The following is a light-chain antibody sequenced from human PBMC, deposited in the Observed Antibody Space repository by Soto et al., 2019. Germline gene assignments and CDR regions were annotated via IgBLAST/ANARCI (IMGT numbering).Light chain of an antibody. CDR2: EAS. J-gene: IGKJ4*01. CDR1: QSFSSY. Sequence: ETVLTQSPGTLSLSPGERATLSCRASQSFSSYLAWYQQKPGQAPMLLIYEASNRATGIPARFSGSASGTDFTLTISSLEPDDFAVYYCQQRSNWPLTFGGGTKVEIK. V-gene: IGKV3-11*01. CDR3: QQRSNWPLT.